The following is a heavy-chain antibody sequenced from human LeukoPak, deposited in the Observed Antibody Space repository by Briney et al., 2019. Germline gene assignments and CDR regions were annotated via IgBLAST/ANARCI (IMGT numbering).Heavy chain of an antibody. CDR2: IDTNGGCT. D-gene: IGHD2-21*02. CDR1: DYTFRTYA. Sequence: GGSLRLSCAASDYTFRTYAMSWVRQAPGKGLEWVSTIDTNGGCTYYADSVQGRFTISRDNSKYTLYLQMSSLRAEDTAVYYCAKDPDCGGDCRSGDFWGQGTLVTVSS. V-gene: IGHV3-23*01. J-gene: IGHJ4*02. CDR3: AKDPDCGGDCRSGDF.